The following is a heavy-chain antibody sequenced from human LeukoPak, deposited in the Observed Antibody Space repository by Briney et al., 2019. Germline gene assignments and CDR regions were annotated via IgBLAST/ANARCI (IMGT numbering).Heavy chain of an antibody. D-gene: IGHD3-10*01. CDR1: GYTFTSYG. V-gene: IGHV1-18*01. J-gene: IGHJ3*02. CDR3: ARPRSGSYRNAFDI. CDR2: ISAYNGNT. Sequence: ASVKVSCKASGYTFTSYGISWVQQAPGQGLEWMGWISAYNGNTNYAQKLQGRVTMTTDTSTSTAYMELRSLRSDDTAVYYCARPRSGSYRNAFDIWGQGTMVTVSS.